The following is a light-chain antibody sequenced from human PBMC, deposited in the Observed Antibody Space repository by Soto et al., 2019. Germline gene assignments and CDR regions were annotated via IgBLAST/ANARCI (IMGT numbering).Light chain of an antibody. V-gene: IGKV3-20*01. J-gene: IGKJ2*01. CDR1: QSVSSSY. Sequence: EIVLTQSPGTLSLSPGERATLSCRASQSVSSSYLAWYQQKPGQAPRLLIYGASSRATGIPDRFSGSGSGTDFTLTISRVEPEDFAVYYCQQYCSSPPYTFGQGTKREIK. CDR2: GAS. CDR3: QQYCSSPPYT.